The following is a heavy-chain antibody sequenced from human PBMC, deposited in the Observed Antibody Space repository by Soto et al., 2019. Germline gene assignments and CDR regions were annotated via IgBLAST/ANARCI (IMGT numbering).Heavy chain of an antibody. CDR2: IYPGDSDT. D-gene: IGHD4-17*01. V-gene: IGHV5-51*01. CDR3: ATPPPTTVKSRAFDI. CDR1: GYSFTSYW. J-gene: IGHJ3*02. Sequence: ASVKVSCKGSGYSFTSYWIGWVRQMPGKGLEWMGIIYPGDSDTRYSPSFQGQVTISADKSISTAYLQWSSLKASDTAMYYCATPPPTTVKSRAFDIWGQGKMVTVSS.